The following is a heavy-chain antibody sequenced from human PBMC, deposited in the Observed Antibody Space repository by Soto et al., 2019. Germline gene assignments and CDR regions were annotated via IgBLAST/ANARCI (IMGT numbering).Heavy chain of an antibody. CDR3: AKGVGFGGVIVSDY. D-gene: IGHD3-16*02. Sequence: PGGSLRLSCAASGFTFSSYDMSWIGQAPGKGLEWVSAISGSGGSTYYADSVKGRFTISRDNSKNTLYLQMNSLRAEDTAVYYCAKGVGFGGVIVSDYWGQGTLVTVSS. V-gene: IGHV3-23*01. CDR2: ISGSGGST. CDR1: GFTFSSYD. J-gene: IGHJ4*02.